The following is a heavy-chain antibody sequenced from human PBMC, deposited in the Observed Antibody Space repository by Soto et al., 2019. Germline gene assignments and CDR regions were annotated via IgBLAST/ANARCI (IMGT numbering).Heavy chain of an antibody. CDR2: ISSSGSTI. D-gene: IGHD2-2*01. V-gene: IGHV3-11*01. J-gene: IGHJ5*02. CDR3: AREVVPAAIPSWFDP. Sequence: PGGSLRLSCATSGFTFSDYYMSWIRQAPGKGLEWVSYISSSGSTIYYADSVKGRFTISRDNAKNSLYLQMNSLRAEDTAVYYCAREVVPAAIPSWFDPWGQGTLVTVSS. CDR1: GFTFSDYY.